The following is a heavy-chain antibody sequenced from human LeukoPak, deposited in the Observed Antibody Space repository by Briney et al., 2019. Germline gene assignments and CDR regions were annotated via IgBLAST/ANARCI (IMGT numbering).Heavy chain of an antibody. Sequence: GGSMRLSCTASGFTFNTYPMHWVRQAPGKGLVWVSRVYSDGSDSRHADSVKGRFTISRDNAKNTLYLQMNSLRVEDTAVYYCTRGANWAFDYWGQGTLVTVSS. CDR2: VYSDGSDS. J-gene: IGHJ4*02. CDR1: GFTFNTYP. V-gene: IGHV3-74*01. CDR3: TRGANWAFDY. D-gene: IGHD1-1*01.